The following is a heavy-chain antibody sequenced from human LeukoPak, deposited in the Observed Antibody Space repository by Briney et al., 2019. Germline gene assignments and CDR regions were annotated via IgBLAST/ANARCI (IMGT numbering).Heavy chain of an antibody. J-gene: IGHJ4*02. D-gene: IGHD1-26*01. Sequence: GGSLRLSCAASGFTFSSYSMNWVRQVPGKGLGWVSYISSSSSTMYYADSVKGRFTISRDNAKNSLYLQMSSLRAEDTAVYFCARDHGLVGALDYWGQGTLVTVSS. CDR3: ARDHGLVGALDY. CDR1: GFTFSSYS. CDR2: ISSSSSTM. V-gene: IGHV3-48*04.